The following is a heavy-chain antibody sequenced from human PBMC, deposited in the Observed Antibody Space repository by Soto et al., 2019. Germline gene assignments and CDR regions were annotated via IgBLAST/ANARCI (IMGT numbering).Heavy chain of an antibody. V-gene: IGHV1-2*02. CDR1: GCTFTGYY. Sequence: ASVKVSCKASGCTFTGYYMHWVRQAPGQGLEWMGWINPNSGGTNYAQKFQGRVTMTRDTSISTAYMELSRLRSDDTAVYYCARDFGLTIVVVPVNWFDPWGQGTLVTVSS. CDR2: INPNSGGT. J-gene: IGHJ5*02. CDR3: ARDFGLTIVVVPVNWFDP. D-gene: IGHD2-2*01.